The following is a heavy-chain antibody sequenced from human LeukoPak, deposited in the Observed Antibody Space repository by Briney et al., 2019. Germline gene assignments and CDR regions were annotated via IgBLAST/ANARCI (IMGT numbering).Heavy chain of an antibody. J-gene: IGHJ4*02. D-gene: IGHD3-10*01. Sequence: ASVKVSCKASGCTFTSYAMHWVRQAPGQGLEWMGWINAGNGNTKYSQKFQGRVTITRDTSASTAYMELSSLRSEDTAVYCCARSVVRGVIRPHFDYWGQGTLVTVSS. CDR2: INAGNGNT. V-gene: IGHV1-3*01. CDR1: GCTFTSYA. CDR3: ARSVVRGVIRPHFDY.